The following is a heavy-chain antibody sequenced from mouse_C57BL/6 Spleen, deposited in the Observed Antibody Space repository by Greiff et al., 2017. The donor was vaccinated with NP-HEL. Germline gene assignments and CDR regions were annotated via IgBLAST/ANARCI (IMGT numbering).Heavy chain of an antibody. D-gene: IGHD1-1*01. J-gene: IGHJ1*03. CDR3: TRGGITTVVAPYLDV. Sequence: EVKVVESGEGLVKPGGSLKLSCAASGFTFSSYAMSWVRQTPEKRLEWVAYISSGGDYIYYADTVKGRFTISRDNARNTLYLQMSSLKSEDTAMYYCTRGGITTVVAPYLDVWGTGTTVTVSS. CDR2: ISSGGDYI. CDR1: GFTFSSYA. V-gene: IGHV5-9-1*02.